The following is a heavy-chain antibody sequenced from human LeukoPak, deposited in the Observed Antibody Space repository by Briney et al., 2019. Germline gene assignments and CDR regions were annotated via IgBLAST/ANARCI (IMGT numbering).Heavy chain of an antibody. CDR1: GGSIKNNY. V-gene: IGHV4-59*01. Sequence: SETLSLACTVSGGSIKNNYWSWIRQPPGKALEWIGYVYSNGNTNYNPSLKSRVTMSIETSKNQFSLKVPSVTAADTAVYYCAGGTFDGPLYGTYWYFHVWGRGTLVTVSS. CDR2: VYSNGNT. CDR3: AGGTFDGPLYGTYWYFHV. D-gene: IGHD1-14*01. J-gene: IGHJ2*01.